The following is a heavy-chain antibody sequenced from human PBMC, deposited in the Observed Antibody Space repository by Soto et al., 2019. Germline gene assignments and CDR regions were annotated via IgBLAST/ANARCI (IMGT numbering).Heavy chain of an antibody. J-gene: IGHJ4*02. CDR2: INNDGSIT. V-gene: IGHV3-74*03. CDR3: TRCYYYDTSGFYHDY. Sequence: EVQLVESGGDLVQPGGSLRLSCAASGFTFSSYWMHWVRQAPGKGLVWVSGINNDGSITTYADSVKGRFTISRDNAKSTLYLQMHSLRAEDTAVYYCTRCYYYDTSGFYHDYWGQGTLVTVSS. CDR1: GFTFSSYW. D-gene: IGHD3-22*01.